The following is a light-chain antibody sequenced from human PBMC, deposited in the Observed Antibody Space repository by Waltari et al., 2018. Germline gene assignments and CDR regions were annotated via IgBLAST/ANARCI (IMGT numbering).Light chain of an antibody. CDR2: DVS. J-gene: IGLJ2*01. CDR1: SSDVGGYNY. Sequence: QSALTQPRSVSGSPGQSVTISCTGTSSDVGGYNYASWYQQHPGKAPKLMIYDVSKRPSGVPDRFSGSKSGNTASLTISGLQAEDEADYYCCSYAGSLVVFGGGTKLTVL. CDR3: CSYAGSLVV. V-gene: IGLV2-11*01.